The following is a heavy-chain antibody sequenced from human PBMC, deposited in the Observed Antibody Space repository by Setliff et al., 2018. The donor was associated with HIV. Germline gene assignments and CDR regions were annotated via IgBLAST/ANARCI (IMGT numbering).Heavy chain of an antibody. CDR1: GFTFTGHY. CDR2: TRNKATSYTT. D-gene: IGHD2-21*01. V-gene: IGHV3-72*01. J-gene: IGHJ3*02. Sequence: PGGSLRLSCAASGFTFTGHYMAWVRQAPGKGLEWVGRTRNKATSYTTEYAASVKGRFNVSRDDSKNSLYLPMNSLKTEDTAVYYCALSCGGDCYGAFDIWGQGTMVTVSS. CDR3: ALSCGGDCYGAFDI.